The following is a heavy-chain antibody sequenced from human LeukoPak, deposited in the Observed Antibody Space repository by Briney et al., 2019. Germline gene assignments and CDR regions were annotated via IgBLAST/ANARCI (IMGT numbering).Heavy chain of an antibody. V-gene: IGHV4-59*01. CDR2: IYYSGST. CDR3: ARVTLTTVIDY. Sequence: SETLSLTCTVSGGSLSSYYWSWIRQPPGKGLEWIAYIYYSGSTNYNPSLKSRVTISVDTSKNQFSLKLSSVTAADTAVYYCARVTLTTVIDYWGQGTLVTVSS. D-gene: IGHD4-17*01. J-gene: IGHJ4*02. CDR1: GGSLSSYY.